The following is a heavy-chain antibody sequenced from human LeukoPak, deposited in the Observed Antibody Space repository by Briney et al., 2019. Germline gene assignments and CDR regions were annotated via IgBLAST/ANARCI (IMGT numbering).Heavy chain of an antibody. D-gene: IGHD3-22*01. CDR1: GGSISSGGYS. J-gene: IGHJ3*02. Sequence: PSETLSLTCAVSGGSISSGGYSWSWIRQPPGKGLEWIGYIYYSGSTYYNPSLKSRVTISVDTSKNQFSLKLSSVTAADTAVYYCARGSIVVVTYWGSRAFDIWGQGTMVTVSS. CDR2: IYYSGST. V-gene: IGHV4-30-4*07. CDR3: ARGSIVVVTYWGSRAFDI.